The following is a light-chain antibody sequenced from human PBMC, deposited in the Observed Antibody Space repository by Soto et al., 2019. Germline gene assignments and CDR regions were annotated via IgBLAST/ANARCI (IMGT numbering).Light chain of an antibody. V-gene: IGLV2-14*01. CDR1: SSDVGGYEF. Sequence: QSALTQPASVSGSPGQSITISCTGTSSDVGGYEFVSWYQQHPGKAPKLMIYEVSNRPSGVSNRFSGSKSGNTASLTISGLQAEDEADYYCSSYTSSSTPVFGGGTKLTVL. CDR3: SSYTSSSTPV. J-gene: IGLJ2*01. CDR2: EVS.